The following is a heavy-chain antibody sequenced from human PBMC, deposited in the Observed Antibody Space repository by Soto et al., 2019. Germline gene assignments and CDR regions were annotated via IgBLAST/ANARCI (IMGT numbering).Heavy chain of an antibody. CDR2: ISYDGKQT. CDR3: ARDGWGSNWYFDL. D-gene: IGHD3-16*01. CDR1: GVTFKDYG. Sequence: GGSLRLSCGAPGVTFKDYGMHWVRQAPGKGLEWVAVISYDGKQTYYADSVKGRFTISKDKSKRTLFLQMNSLRVDDTAVYYCARDGWGSNWYFDLWGRGTLVTV. J-gene: IGHJ2*01. V-gene: IGHV3-30*03.